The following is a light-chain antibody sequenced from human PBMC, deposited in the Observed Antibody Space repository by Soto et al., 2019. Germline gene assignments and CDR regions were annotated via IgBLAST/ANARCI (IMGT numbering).Light chain of an antibody. V-gene: IGLV1-44*01. Sequence: QSVLTQPPSASGTPGQRVTISCSRSSCNIGTNSVNWYQQLPETAPKLLIYSNNQRPSGVPDRFSGSKSGTSASLAISGLQSEDEADYYCTAWDDNLSLVVFGGGTKLTV. J-gene: IGLJ2*01. CDR1: SCNIGTNS. CDR3: TAWDDNLSLVV. CDR2: SNN.